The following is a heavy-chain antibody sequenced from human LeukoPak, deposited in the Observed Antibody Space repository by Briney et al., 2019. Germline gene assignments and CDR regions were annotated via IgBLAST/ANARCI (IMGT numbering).Heavy chain of an antibody. CDR1: GFTFSTYA. Sequence: GGSLRLSCAASGFTFSTYAMSWVRQAPGMGLEWVSAVSASGGTTYYADSVKGRFTISRDNSKNTLYLQMNSLRAEDTAVYYCAARTMGSFYDYWGQGTLVTVSP. V-gene: IGHV3-23*01. CDR3: AARTMGSFYDY. J-gene: IGHJ4*02. D-gene: IGHD1-26*01. CDR2: VSASGGTT.